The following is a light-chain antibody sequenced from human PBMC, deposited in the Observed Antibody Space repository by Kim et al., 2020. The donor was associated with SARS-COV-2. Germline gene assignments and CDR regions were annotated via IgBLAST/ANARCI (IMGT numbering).Light chain of an antibody. CDR2: GVS. J-gene: IGKJ4*01. Sequence: LDAGERTTLSSRARQSVSGYLAWYQQKPGQAPRLLIYGVSNRAAGSPARFSGSGSGTDFTLTISSLEPEDFAVYYCQQRSNWPLTFGGGTKVDIK. CDR3: QQRSNWPLT. CDR1: QSVSGY. V-gene: IGKV3-11*01.